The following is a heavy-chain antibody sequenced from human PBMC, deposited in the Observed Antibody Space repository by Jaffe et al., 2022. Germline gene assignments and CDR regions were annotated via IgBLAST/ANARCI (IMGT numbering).Heavy chain of an antibody. CDR1: GGSISSYY. J-gene: IGHJ3*02. V-gene: IGHV4-59*01. CDR2: IYYSGST. CDR3: ARRSAYCGGDCYSLDAFDI. D-gene: IGHD2-21*01. Sequence: QVQLQESGPGLVKPSETLSLTCTVSGGSISSYYWSWIRQPPGKGLEWIGYIYYSGSTNYNPSLKSRVTISVDTSKNQFSLKLSSVTAADTAVYYCARRSAYCGGDCYSLDAFDIWGQGTMVTVSS.